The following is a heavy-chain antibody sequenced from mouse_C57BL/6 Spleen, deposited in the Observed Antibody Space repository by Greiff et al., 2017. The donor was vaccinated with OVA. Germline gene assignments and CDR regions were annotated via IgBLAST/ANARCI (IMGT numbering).Heavy chain of an antibody. Sequence: VQLQQPGAELAKPGASVKLSCKASGYTFTSYWMHWVKQRPGQGLEWIGYIYPSSGYTHYNQKFKDKATLTVDKSSSTAYMQRSSLTYEDAAVYYWARCALYYALDYWGQGTTVTVAS. V-gene: IGHV1-7*01. CDR2: IYPSSGYT. CDR3: ARCALYYALDY. D-gene: IGHD6-1*01. CDR1: GYTFTSYW. J-gene: IGHJ4*01.